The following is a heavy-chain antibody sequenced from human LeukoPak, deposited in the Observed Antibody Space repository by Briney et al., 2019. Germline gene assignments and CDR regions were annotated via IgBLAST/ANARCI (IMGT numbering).Heavy chain of an antibody. D-gene: IGHD2-15*01. J-gene: IGHJ4*02. CDR3: AREGVVVVAASNYFDY. CDR2: IYYSGST. CDR1: GGSISSSSYY. V-gene: IGHV4-39*07. Sequence: SETLSLTCTVSGGSISSSSYYWGWIRQPPGKGLEWIGSIYYSGSTYYNPSLKSRVTISVDTSKNQFSLKLSSVTAADTAVYYCAREGVVVVAASNYFDYWGQGTLVTVSS.